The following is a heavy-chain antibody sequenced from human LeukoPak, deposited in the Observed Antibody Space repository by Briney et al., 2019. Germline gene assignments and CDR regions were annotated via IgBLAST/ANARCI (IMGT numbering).Heavy chain of an antibody. V-gene: IGHV4-39*01. CDR1: GGSITSSSYY. CDR3: AGGITGTTMAY. CDR2: IYSSGST. J-gene: IGHJ4*02. D-gene: IGHD1-7*01. Sequence: SETLSLTCTVSGGSITSSSYYWGWIRQPPGKGLEWIGSIYSSGSTYYNPSLKSRVTISVDTSKNQFSLKLSSVTAADTAVYYCAGGITGTTMAYWGQGTLVTVSS.